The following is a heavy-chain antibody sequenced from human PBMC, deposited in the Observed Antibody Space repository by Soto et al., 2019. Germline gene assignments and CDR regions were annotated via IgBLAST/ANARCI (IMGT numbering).Heavy chain of an antibody. J-gene: IGHJ3*02. Sequence: LSLTCTVSGGSISSYYWSWIRQPAGKGLEWIGRIYTSGSTNYNPSLKSRVTMSVDTSKNQFSLKLSSVTAADTAVYYCARDNGMTYYDILTGYYHDAFDIWGQGTMVTVSS. CDR1: GGSISSYY. D-gene: IGHD3-9*01. V-gene: IGHV4-4*07. CDR3: ARDNGMTYYDILTGYYHDAFDI. CDR2: IYTSGST.